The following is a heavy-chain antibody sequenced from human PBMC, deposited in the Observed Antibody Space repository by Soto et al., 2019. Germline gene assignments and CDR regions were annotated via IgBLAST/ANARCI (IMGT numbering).Heavy chain of an antibody. CDR1: GGSISSYY. D-gene: IGHD3-10*01. V-gene: IGHV4-59*08. J-gene: IGHJ6*02. Sequence: PSETLSLTCTVSGGSISSYYWSWIRQPPGKGLEWIGYIYYSGSTNYNPSLKSRVTISVDTSKNQFSLKLSSVTAADTAVYYCAGYVSGSSDYHYYGMDVWGQGTTVTVSS. CDR3: AGYVSGSSDYHYYGMDV. CDR2: IYYSGST.